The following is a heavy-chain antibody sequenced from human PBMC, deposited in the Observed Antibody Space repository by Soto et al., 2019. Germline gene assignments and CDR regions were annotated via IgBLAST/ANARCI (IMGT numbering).Heavy chain of an antibody. Sequence: ASVKVSCKASGGTFSSYTISWVRQAPGQGLEWMGRIIPILGIANYAQKFQGRVKITADKSTSTAYMELSSLRSEDTAVYYCAREYIVVVPAASTWFDPWGQGTLVTVSS. CDR1: GGTFSSYT. CDR2: IIPILGIA. CDR3: AREYIVVVPAASTWFDP. V-gene: IGHV1-69*04. J-gene: IGHJ5*02. D-gene: IGHD2-2*01.